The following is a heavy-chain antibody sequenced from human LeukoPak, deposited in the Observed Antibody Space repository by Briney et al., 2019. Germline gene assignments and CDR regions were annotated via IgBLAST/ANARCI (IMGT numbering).Heavy chain of an antibody. CDR2: VIYTGST. CDR1: GGSLNSYY. J-gene: IGHJ5*02. V-gene: IGHV4-59*01. Sequence: AETLSLTCTVSGGSLNSYYWNWIRQSPGKGLEWIGYVIYTGSTNYNPSLKRRVTISADTYKNLFSLKLKYVTAADTPSSYDVKGGHGSGRLNWFDPWGQGALVIVS. D-gene: IGHD6-19*01. CDR3: VKGGHGSGRLNWFDP.